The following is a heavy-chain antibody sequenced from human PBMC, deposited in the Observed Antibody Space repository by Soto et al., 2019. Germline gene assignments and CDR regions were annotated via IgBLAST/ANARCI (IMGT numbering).Heavy chain of an antibody. Sequence: QVQLQESCPGLVKPSQTLSLTCTVSAGSISSGDYYWSWIRQPPGEGLEWIGYIYYSGSTYYNPSLKSLVTTSEGTCKNQYSLKLSSVAAAVTAVYYRARVGLVELLARGMDVLGQGTTVTVSS. D-gene: IGHD3-10*01. V-gene: IGHV4-30-4*01. CDR1: AGSISSGDYY. J-gene: IGHJ6*01. CDR3: ARVGLVELLARGMDV. CDR2: IYYSGST.